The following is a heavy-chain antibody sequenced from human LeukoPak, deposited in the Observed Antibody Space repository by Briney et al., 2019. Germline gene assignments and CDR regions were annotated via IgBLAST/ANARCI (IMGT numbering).Heavy chain of an antibody. V-gene: IGHV1-2*02. CDR1: GYTFTGYY. CDR2: INPNSGGT. J-gene: IGHJ6*02. D-gene: IGHD3-22*01. CDR3: ARWVTMIVGHYGMDA. Sequence: ASVKVSCKASGYTFTGYYMHWVRQAPGQRLEWMGWINPNSGGTNYAQKFQGRVTMTRDTSISTAYMELSRLRSDDTAAYYCARWVTMIVGHYGMDAWGQGTTVTVSS.